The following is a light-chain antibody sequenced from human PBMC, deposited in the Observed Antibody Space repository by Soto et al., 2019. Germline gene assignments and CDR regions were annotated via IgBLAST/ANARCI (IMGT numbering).Light chain of an antibody. CDR3: QQSYSTHT. Sequence: DIQMTQSPSSLSASLGDRVTITCRASQSSSSYLNWYQQKPGKAPKLLIYAASSLQSGVPSRFSGSGSGTDFTLTISSLQPEDFATYYCQQSYSTHTFGQGTKLEIK. CDR2: AAS. CDR1: QSSSSY. J-gene: IGKJ2*01. V-gene: IGKV1-39*01.